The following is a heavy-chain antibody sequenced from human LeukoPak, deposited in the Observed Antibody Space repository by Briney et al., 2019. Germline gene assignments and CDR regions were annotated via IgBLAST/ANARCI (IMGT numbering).Heavy chain of an antibody. CDR1: GGSIGSGGYY. CDR2: IYYSGST. D-gene: IGHD3-22*01. Sequence: PSETLSLTCTVSGGSIGSGGYYWSWIRQHPGKGLEWIGYIYYSGSTYYNPSLKSRVTISVDTSKNQFSLKLSSVTAADTAVYYCARDSLYYDSSGGYFDYWGQGTLVTVSS. CDR3: ARDSLYYDSSGGYFDY. V-gene: IGHV4-31*03. J-gene: IGHJ4*02.